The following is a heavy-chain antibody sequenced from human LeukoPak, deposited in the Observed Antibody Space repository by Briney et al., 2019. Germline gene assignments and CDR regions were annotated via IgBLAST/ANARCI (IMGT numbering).Heavy chain of an antibody. Sequence: SGPTLVKPTQTLTLTCTFSGFSLRTSGVGVGWIRQPPGKALEWLPLIYWDDDKRYSPSLKSRLTITKDTSKNQVVLTMTNMDPVDTATYYCAHSGELGIALDYWGQGALVTVSS. D-gene: IGHD7-27*01. J-gene: IGHJ4*02. CDR3: AHSGELGIALDY. CDR2: IYWDDDK. CDR1: GFSLRTSGVG. V-gene: IGHV2-5*02.